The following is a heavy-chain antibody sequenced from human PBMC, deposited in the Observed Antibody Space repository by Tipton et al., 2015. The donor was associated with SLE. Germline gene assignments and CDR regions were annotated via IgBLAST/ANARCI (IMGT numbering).Heavy chain of an antibody. CDR3: ARDAGGGIRGVIIG. D-gene: IGHD3-10*01. V-gene: IGHV4-31*03. J-gene: IGHJ4*02. Sequence: TLSLTCTVSGGSISSGGYYWTWIRQHPGKGLEWIGYIYYRGNTYYNPSLKSRVTISVDTSKNQFSLNLTSVTAADTAVYSCARDAGGGIRGVIIGWGQGTLVTVSS. CDR2: IYYRGNT. CDR1: GGSISSGGYY.